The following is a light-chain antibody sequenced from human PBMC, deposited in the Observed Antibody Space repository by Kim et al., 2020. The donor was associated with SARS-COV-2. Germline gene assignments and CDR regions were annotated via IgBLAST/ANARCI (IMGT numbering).Light chain of an antibody. J-gene: IGLJ2*01. CDR2: GKN. V-gene: IGLV3-19*01. CDR3: NSRASSGNHLV. CDR1: SLRSYY. Sequence: SSELTQDPAVSVALGQTVRITCQGDSLRSYYASWYQQKPGQAPVLVIYGKNNRPSGIPDRFSGSSPGNTASLTITGAQAEDEADYYCNSRASSGNHLVFG.